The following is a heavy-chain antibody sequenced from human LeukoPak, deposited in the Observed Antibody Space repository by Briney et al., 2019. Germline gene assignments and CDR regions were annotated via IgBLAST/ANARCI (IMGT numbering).Heavy chain of an antibody. J-gene: IGHJ4*02. Sequence: ASVKVSCKASGYTFTSYGISWVRQAPGQGLEWMGWISAYNGNTNYAQKLQGRVTMTTDTSTSTAYMELRSLRSDDTAVYYCAREVAGYYYDSSGPPGYWGQGTLVTVSS. D-gene: IGHD3-22*01. CDR3: AREVAGYYYDSSGPPGY. CDR2: ISAYNGNT. CDR1: GYTFTSYG. V-gene: IGHV1-18*01.